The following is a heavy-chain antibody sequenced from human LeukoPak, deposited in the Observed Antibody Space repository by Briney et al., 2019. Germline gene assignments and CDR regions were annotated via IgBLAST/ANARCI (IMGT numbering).Heavy chain of an antibody. CDR2: IHHRAGA. D-gene: IGHD2-21*02. V-gene: IGHV4-34*01. J-gene: IGHJ6*02. CDR1: GGSFTDYY. Sequence: PETLSLTCAVYGGSFTDYYWSWIRHLPGKGLEWIGEIHHRAGANYNPSLWGRVTISADTSKNQFSLHLTSVTAADTATFYCARGPVRDDGLTGISYYFGLDVWGHGTTVTVFS. CDR3: ARGPVRDDGLTGISYYFGLDV.